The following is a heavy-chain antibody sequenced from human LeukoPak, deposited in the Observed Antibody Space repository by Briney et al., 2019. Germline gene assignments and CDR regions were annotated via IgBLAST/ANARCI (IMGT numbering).Heavy chain of an antibody. Sequence: GGSLRLSCAASGFTFSSYGMHWVRQAPGKGLEWAAVISYDGSNKYYADSVKGRFTISRDNSKNTLYLQMNSLRAEDTAVYYCAKMCLSDAFDIWGQGTMVTVSS. D-gene: IGHD3-16*01. CDR1: GFTFSSYG. CDR2: ISYDGSNK. CDR3: AKMCLSDAFDI. V-gene: IGHV3-30*18. J-gene: IGHJ3*02.